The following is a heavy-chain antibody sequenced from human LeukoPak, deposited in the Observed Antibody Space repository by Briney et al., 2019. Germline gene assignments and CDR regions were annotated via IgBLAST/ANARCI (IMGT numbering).Heavy chain of an antibody. CDR3: ARANIVVVPAAKTDYYYYYMDV. CDR2: IYTSGST. D-gene: IGHD2-2*01. V-gene: IGHV4-61*02. Sequence: SETLSLTCTVSGGSISSGSYYWSWIRQPAGKGLEWIGRIYTSGSTNYNPSLKSRVTISVDTSKNQFSLKLSSVTAADTAVYYCARANIVVVPAAKTDYYYYYMDVWGKGTTVTISS. J-gene: IGHJ6*03. CDR1: GGSISSGSYY.